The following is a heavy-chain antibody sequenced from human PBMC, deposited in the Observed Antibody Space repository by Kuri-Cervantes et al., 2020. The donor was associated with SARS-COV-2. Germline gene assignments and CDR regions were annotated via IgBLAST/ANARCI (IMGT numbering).Heavy chain of an antibody. CDR2: IGSSSSTI. D-gene: IGHD3-9*01. CDR1: GFTFSSYS. CDR3: ATEAHILTGYYYYYGMDV. V-gene: IGHV3-48*01. J-gene: IGHJ6*02. Sequence: GGFLRRSCPASGFTFSSYSMNWVRQAPGKGLEWVSYIGSSSSTIYHADSVKGRLTISRDNAKNSLYLQMNSLRAEDTAVYYCATEAHILTGYYYYYGMDVWGQGTTVTVSS.